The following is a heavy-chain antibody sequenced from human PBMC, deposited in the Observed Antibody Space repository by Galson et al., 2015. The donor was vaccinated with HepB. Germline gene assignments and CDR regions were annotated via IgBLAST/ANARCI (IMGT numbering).Heavy chain of an antibody. J-gene: IGHJ6*03. Sequence: SVKVSCKASGYTFTSYGLSWVRQAPGQGLEWMGWISAYNGNTKYAQHLQGRVTMTTDTSTSTAYMELRSLRSDDTAVYYCARVAARGYCSSTTCSNYYYYYMDVWGKGTTVTVSS. D-gene: IGHD2-2*01. CDR3: ARVAARGYCSSTTCSNYYYYYMDV. CDR1: GYTFTSYG. V-gene: IGHV1-18*01. CDR2: ISAYNGNT.